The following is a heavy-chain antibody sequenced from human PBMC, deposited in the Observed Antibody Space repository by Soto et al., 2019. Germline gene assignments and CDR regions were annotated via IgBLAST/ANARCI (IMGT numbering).Heavy chain of an antibody. CDR2: IYYSGST. V-gene: IGHV4-31*02. CDR3: ARGTYYYDSSGYRLPLPITLFDY. D-gene: IGHD3-22*01. J-gene: IGHJ4*02. Sequence: SETLSLTXTVSGGSISSGGYYWSWIRQHPGKGLEWIGYIYYSGSTYYNPSLKSRVTISVDTSKNQFSLKLSSVTAADTAVYYCARGTYYYDSSGYRLPLPITLFDYWGQGTLVTVSS. CDR1: GGSISSGGYY.